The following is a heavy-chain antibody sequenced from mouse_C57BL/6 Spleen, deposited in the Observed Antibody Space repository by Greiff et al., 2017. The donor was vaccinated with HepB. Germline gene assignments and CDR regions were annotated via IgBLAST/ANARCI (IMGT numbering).Heavy chain of an antibody. J-gene: IGHJ3*01. CDR1: GFTFSSYA. V-gene: IGHV5-4*01. Sequence: EVQVVESGGGLVKPGGSLKLSCAASGFTFSSYAMSWVRQTPEKRLEWVATISDGGSYTYYPDNVKGRFTISRDNAKNNLYLQMSHLKSEDTAMYYCARDYYGSFPPFAYWGQGTLVTVSA. CDR2: ISDGGSYT. CDR3: ARDYYGSFPPFAY. D-gene: IGHD1-1*01.